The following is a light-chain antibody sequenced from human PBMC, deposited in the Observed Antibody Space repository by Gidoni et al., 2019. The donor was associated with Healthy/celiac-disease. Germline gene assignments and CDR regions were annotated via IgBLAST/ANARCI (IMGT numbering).Light chain of an antibody. CDR3: QQSYSTLLT. CDR1: QSISSY. Sequence: IQMTHSPSSLSASVGDRVTITCRASQSISSYLNWYQQKPGKAPKLLIYAASSLQSGVPSRFSGSGYGTDFTLTISSLQPEDFATYYCQQSYSTLLTFGGGTKVEIK. CDR2: AAS. J-gene: IGKJ4*01. V-gene: IGKV1-39*01.